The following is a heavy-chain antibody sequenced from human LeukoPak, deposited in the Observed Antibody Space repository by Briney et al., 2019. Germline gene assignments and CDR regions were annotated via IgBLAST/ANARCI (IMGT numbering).Heavy chain of an antibody. J-gene: IGHJ6*02. CDR2: ISSSGSTI. CDR3: ARDGRYCSSTSCYTGKNNYYYGMDV. D-gene: IGHD2-2*02. CDR1: GFTFSDYY. Sequence: GGSLRLSCAASGFTFSDYYMSWIRQAPGKGLEWVSYISSSGSTIYYADSVKGRFTISRDNAKNSLYLQMNSLRAEDTAVYYCARDGRYCSSTSCYTGKNNYYYGMDVWSQGTTVTVSS. V-gene: IGHV3-11*01.